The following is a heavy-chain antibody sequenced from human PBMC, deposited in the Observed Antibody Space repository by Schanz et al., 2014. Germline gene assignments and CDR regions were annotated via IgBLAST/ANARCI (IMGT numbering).Heavy chain of an antibody. CDR1: GYTFTSYG. CDR2: ISPYNGNT. CDR3: ARVQDDILTGSEYYYGMDV. V-gene: IGHV1-18*01. Sequence: QVQLVQSGAEVKKPGTSVKDSCKASGYTFTSYGISWVRQAPGQGLEWMGWISPYNGNTNYAQKLQGRVTMTTDTSTSAAYMELRSLRSDDTAVYYCARVQDDILTGSEYYYGMDVWGQGTTVTVSS. D-gene: IGHD3-9*01. J-gene: IGHJ6*02.